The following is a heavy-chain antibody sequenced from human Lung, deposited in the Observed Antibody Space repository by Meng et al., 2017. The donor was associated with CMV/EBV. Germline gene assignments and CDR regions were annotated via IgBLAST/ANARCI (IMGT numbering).Heavy chain of an antibody. CDR1: GYTFTNYG. Sequence: SVXVSXXASGYTFTNYGLSWVRQAPGQGLEWMGWIRAYTVNTNYAQKFQGRVTMTADRFTDTAYMELRSLRSDDTAVYYCVRVRGQWELGDTHDIWGQGTXVTVSS. CDR2: IRAYTVNT. V-gene: IGHV1-18*01. J-gene: IGHJ3*02. D-gene: IGHD1-26*01. CDR3: VRVRGQWELGDTHDI.